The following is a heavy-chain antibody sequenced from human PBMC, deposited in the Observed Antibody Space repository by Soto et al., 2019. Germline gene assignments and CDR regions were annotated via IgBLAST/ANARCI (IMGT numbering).Heavy chain of an antibody. D-gene: IGHD3-22*01. V-gene: IGHV3-23*01. CDR3: AKSYYYYSSGYLVY. J-gene: IGHJ4*02. CDR1: GFTCSSYA. CDR2: IGGSGGST. Sequence: GGSLRLSCAASGFTCSSYAMSWVRQAPGKGLGWVSTIGGSGGSTYYADSVKGRFTISRDNSKNTLYLQMNSLRAEDTAVYYCAKSYYYYSSGYLVYWGQGTLVSVSS.